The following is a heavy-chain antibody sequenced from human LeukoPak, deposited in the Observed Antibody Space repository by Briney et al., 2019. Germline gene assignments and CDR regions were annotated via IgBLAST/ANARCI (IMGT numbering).Heavy chain of an antibody. CDR3: ARRGKTYGYADY. Sequence: SETLSLTCTVSGGSISSSSYYWGWIRQPPGKGLEWVGSIYYSGSTYYNPSLKSRVTISVDTSKNQFSLKLSSVTAADTAVYYCARRGKTYGYADYWGQGTLVTVSS. D-gene: IGHD5-12*01. J-gene: IGHJ4*02. CDR2: IYYSGST. V-gene: IGHV4-39*07. CDR1: GGSISSSSYY.